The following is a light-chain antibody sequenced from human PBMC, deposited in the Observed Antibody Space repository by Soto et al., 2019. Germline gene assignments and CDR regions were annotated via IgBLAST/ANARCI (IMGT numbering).Light chain of an antibody. V-gene: IGKV3-15*01. J-gene: IGKJ1*01. CDR2: GAS. CDR1: QSISDT. CDR3: PQSYRTPRT. Sequence: EIVMTQSPATRSVSPGGRATLSCRASQSISDTLAWYQQKPGQAPRLLIYGASNRDTGIPDRVSGSGAWTDFTLTISSLQPEDFETYDCPQSYRTPRTFGPGTKVDIK.